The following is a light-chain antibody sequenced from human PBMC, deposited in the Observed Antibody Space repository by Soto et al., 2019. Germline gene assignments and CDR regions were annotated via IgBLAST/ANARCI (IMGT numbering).Light chain of an antibody. CDR3: CSYAGSYSWV. Sequence: QSVLTQPRSVSGSPGQSVTISCTGTSSDVGAYNYVSWYQHHPGKAPKVMIYDVSERPSGVPDRFSGSKSDSKASLTISGLQAEDEADYYCCSYAGSYSWVFGGGTKLTVL. CDR2: DVS. J-gene: IGLJ3*02. CDR1: SSDVGAYNY. V-gene: IGLV2-11*01.